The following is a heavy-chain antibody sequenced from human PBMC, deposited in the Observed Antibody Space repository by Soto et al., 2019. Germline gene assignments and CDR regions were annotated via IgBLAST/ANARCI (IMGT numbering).Heavy chain of an antibody. D-gene: IGHD3-3*01. V-gene: IGHV6-1*01. J-gene: IGHJ6*02. CDR1: GDSVSSNSAA. CDR2: TYYRSKWYN. CDR3: ARGVTIFGVVIRGYGMDV. Sequence: SQTLSLPCAISGDSVSSNSAAWNWIRQTPSRGLEWLGRTYYRSKWYNDYAVSVKSRITINPDTSKNQFSLQLNSVTPEDTAVYYCARGVTIFGVVIRGYGMDVWGQGTTVTVSS.